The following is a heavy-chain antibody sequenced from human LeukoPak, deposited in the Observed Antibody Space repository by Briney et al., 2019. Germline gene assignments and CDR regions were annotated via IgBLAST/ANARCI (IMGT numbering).Heavy chain of an antibody. D-gene: IGHD6-13*01. CDR3: AREVYSSSWYQFDY. CDR1: GFTLSGYR. Sequence: GGSLGPSCAASGFTLSGYRLNWVRKPPGKGLGGVPSISSSSSYIYYADSVKGRFTISRDNAKNSLYLQMNSLRAEDTAVYYCAREVYSSSWYQFDYWGQGTLVTVSS. V-gene: IGHV3-21*01. J-gene: IGHJ4*02. CDR2: ISSSSSYI.